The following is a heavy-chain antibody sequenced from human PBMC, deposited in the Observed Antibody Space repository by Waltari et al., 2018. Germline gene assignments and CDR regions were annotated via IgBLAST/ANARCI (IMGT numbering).Heavy chain of an antibody. CDR3: ATTTVTTENYMDV. CDR2: IYHSGST. Sequence: QVQLQESGPGLVKPSETLSLTCAVSGYSISSGYYWGWNRQPPGKGLEWIGSIYHSGSTYYNPSLKSRVTISVDTSKNQFSLKLSSVTAADTAVYYCATTTVTTENYMDVWGKGTTVTVSS. CDR1: GYSISSGYY. V-gene: IGHV4-38-2*01. J-gene: IGHJ6*03. D-gene: IGHD4-17*01.